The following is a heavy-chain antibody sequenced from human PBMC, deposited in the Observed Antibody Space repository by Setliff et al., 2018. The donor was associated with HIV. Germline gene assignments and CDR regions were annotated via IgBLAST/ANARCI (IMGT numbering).Heavy chain of an antibody. V-gene: IGHV4-34*01. J-gene: IGHJ6*03. CDR1: CGSFSGYS. CDR2: INHSGST. Sequence: KTSETLSLTCAVYCGSFSGYSWGWIRQPPGKGLEWIGEINHSGSTNYNPSLKSRVTISVDTSKRQFSLNLTSVTAADTAVYYCARGPPAEDYYYYMDVWDKGTTVTSP. CDR3: ARGPPAEDYYYYMDV.